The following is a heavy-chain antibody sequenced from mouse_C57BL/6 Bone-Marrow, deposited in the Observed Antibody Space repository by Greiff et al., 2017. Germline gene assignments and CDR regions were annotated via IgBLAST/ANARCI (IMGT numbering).Heavy chain of an antibody. D-gene: IGHD2-10*01. CDR1: GYTFTSYG. Sequence: VQLQQPGAELARPGASVKLSCKASGYTFTSYGISWVKQRTGQGLEWIGEIYPRSGNTYYNEKFKGKATLTADKSSSTAYMELRSLTSEDSAVYFCARSYPWYFDVWGTGTTVTVSS. V-gene: IGHV1-81*01. J-gene: IGHJ1*03. CDR2: IYPRSGNT. CDR3: ARSYPWYFDV.